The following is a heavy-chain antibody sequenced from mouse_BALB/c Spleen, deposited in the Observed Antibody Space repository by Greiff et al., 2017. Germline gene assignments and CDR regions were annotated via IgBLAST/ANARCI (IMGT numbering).Heavy chain of an antibody. V-gene: IGHV5-4*02. CDR3: ARENGSSYFDY. J-gene: IGHJ2*01. D-gene: IGHD1-1*01. CDR1: GFTFSDYY. Sequence: EVHLVESGGGLVKPGGSLKLSCAASGFTFSDYYMYWVRQTPEKRLEWVATISDGGSYTYYPDSVKGRFTISRDNAKNNLYLQMSSLKSEDTAMYYCARENGSSYFDYWGQGTTLTVSS. CDR2: ISDGGSYT.